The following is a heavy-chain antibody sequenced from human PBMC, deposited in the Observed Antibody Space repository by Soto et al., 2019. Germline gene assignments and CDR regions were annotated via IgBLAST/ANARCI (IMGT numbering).Heavy chain of an antibody. CDR1: GFTFSRYS. CDR3: ARDLQDIVLMASPAYYFDY. CDR2: ISSSSSYI. D-gene: IGHD2-8*01. V-gene: IGHV3-21*01. Sequence: EVQLVESGGGLVKPGGSLRLSCAAYGFTFSRYSMNWVRQAPGKGLEWVSSISSSSSYIYYADSVKGRFTISRDNAKNSLYLQMNSLRAEDTAVYYCARDLQDIVLMASPAYYFDYWGQGTLVTVSS. J-gene: IGHJ4*02.